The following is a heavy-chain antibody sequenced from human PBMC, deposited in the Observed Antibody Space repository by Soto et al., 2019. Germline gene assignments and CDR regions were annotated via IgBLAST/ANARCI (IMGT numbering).Heavy chain of an antibody. CDR3: ARDGCSGGSCYPEYYFDY. J-gene: IGHJ4*02. CDR1: GYTFTNFG. D-gene: IGHD2-15*01. Sequence: EASVKVSCKASGYTFTNFGISWVRQAPGQGLEWMGWINPNSGGTNYAQKFQGWVTMTRDTSISTAYMELSRLRSDDTAVYYCARDGCSGGSCYPEYYFDYWGQRTLVTVSS. CDR2: INPNSGGT. V-gene: IGHV1-2*04.